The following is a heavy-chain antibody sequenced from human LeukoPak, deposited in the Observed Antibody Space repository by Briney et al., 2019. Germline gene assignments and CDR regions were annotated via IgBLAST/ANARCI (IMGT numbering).Heavy chain of an antibody. CDR3: ARDIVGATDY. Sequence: PGGSLRLSCVASGFTFRSYSMTWVRQAPGKGLEWIADINNSGRTIYYADSVKGRFTISRDNAKNSLFLQMSSLRDEDTAVYYCARDIVGATDYWGQGTLVTVSS. V-gene: IGHV3-48*02. CDR2: INNSGRTI. J-gene: IGHJ4*02. CDR1: GFTFRSYS. D-gene: IGHD1-26*01.